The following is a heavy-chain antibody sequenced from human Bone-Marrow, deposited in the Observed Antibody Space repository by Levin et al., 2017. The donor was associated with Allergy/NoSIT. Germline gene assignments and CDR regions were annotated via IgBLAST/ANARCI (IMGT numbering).Heavy chain of an antibody. CDR3: ARGRLRKLWIASILNDFYDATDV. V-gene: IGHV4-34*01. CDR1: GGSFSDYH. J-gene: IGHJ6*02. CDR2: INHSGGT. D-gene: IGHD3-16*01. Sequence: SETLSLTCTLYGGSFSDYHWSWIRQAPGKGLEWVGEINHSGGTNYNPSLKSRLRISLDTSKNQFSLRLTSVTAADTAVYYCARGRLRKLWIASILNDFYDATDVWGQGTTVTVSS.